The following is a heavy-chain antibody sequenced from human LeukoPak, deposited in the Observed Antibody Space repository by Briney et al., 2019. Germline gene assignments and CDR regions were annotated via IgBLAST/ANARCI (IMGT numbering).Heavy chain of an antibody. D-gene: IGHD2-2*01. J-gene: IGHJ4*02. CDR3: ARIGDCSSTSCYADFDY. CDR1: GYTFTIYD. Sequence: ASVNVSCKASGYTFTIYDINWVRQATGQGLEWMGWINPNSGGTNYAQKFQGRVTMTRDTSISTAYMELSRLRSDDTAVYYCARIGDCSSTSCYADFDYWGQGTLVTVSS. V-gene: IGHV1-2*02. CDR2: INPNSGGT.